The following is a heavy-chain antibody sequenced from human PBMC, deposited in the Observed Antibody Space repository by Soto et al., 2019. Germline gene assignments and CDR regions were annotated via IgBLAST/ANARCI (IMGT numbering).Heavy chain of an antibody. CDR3: ARDTGNDHDAFDI. CDR1: GYNFFTSYY. D-gene: IGHD5-12*01. Sequence: QVQLVQSGAEVKKPGASVKVSCKASGYNFFTSYYMHWVRQAPGQGLEWMGIINPTGSMPNSSQRFQGRLTMTRDTSTGTDYMELSNLTSEDTAVYFRARDTGNDHDAFDIWGQGTMVTVSS. V-gene: IGHV1-46*01. CDR2: INPTGSMP. J-gene: IGHJ3*02.